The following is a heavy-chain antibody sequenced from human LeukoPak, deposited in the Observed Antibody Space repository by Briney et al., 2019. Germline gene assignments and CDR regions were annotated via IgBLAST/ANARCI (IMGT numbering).Heavy chain of an antibody. J-gene: IGHJ4*02. CDR2: INHSGST. V-gene: IGHV4-34*01. CDR1: GGSFSGYY. Sequence: SETLSLTCAVDGGSFSGYYWSWIRQPPGKGLEWIGEINHSGSTNYNTSPKSRVTISVDTSKNQFSLKLSSVTAADTAFYYCSVRGYSGHALDYWGQGTLVTVSS. D-gene: IGHD5-12*01. CDR3: SVRGYSGHALDY.